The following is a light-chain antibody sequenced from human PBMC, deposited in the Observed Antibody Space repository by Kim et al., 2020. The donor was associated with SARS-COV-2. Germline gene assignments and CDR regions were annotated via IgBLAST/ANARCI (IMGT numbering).Light chain of an antibody. J-gene: IGKJ4*01. CDR2: KAS. CDR3: QHYLDYPLT. Sequence: SASVGDRVTITCRASQSLNIWLAWYQQKPGRAPKLLIYKASSLESGVPSRFSGSGSGTEFTLTISGLQPDDFATYYCQHYLDYPLTFGGGTKVEI. CDR1: QSLNIW. V-gene: IGKV1-5*03.